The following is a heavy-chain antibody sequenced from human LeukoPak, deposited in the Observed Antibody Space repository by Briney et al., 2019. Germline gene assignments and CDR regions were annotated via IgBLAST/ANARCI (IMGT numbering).Heavy chain of an antibody. V-gene: IGHV4-59*12. Sequence: SETLSLTCTVSGGSMSSFYWSWFRQPPGKRLEWIGYIYYSGSTNYNPSLKSRVTISVDTSKNQFSLKLSSVTAADTAIYYCARAMSGRSDYWGQGTLVTVSS. CDR1: GGSMSSFY. J-gene: IGHJ4*02. D-gene: IGHD5/OR15-5a*01. CDR3: ARAMSGRSDY. CDR2: IYYSGST.